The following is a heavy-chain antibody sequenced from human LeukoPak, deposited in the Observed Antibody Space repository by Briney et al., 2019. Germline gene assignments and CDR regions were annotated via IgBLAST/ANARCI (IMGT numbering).Heavy chain of an antibody. J-gene: IGHJ4*02. CDR1: GDSDSSNNAA. Sequence: SQTLSLTCVISGDSDSSNNAAWHWIRQSPSRGLEWLGRTYYRSNWYNDYAASVKSRITIKPDTSKNQFSLQLNSVTPEDTAVYYCALGAAGTYNYWGQGTLVTVSS. D-gene: IGHD6-13*01. CDR3: ALGAAGTYNY. CDR2: TYYRSNWYN. V-gene: IGHV6-1*01.